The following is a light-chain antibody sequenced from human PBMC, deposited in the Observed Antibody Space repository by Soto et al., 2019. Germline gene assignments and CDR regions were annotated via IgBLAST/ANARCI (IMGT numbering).Light chain of an antibody. V-gene: IGKV3-20*01. CDR1: QSVSSY. J-gene: IGKJ5*01. CDR2: GAS. Sequence: EIVFTQSPATLSLSPVERATLSCRASQSVSSYLAWYQQKPGQAPRLLIYGASSRATGIPDRFSGTGSETDFTLTISRLEPEDFAVYYCQQYDNSPITFGQGTRLEI. CDR3: QQYDNSPIT.